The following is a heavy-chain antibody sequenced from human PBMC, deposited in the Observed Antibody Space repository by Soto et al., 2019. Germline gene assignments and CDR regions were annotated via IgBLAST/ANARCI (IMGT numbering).Heavy chain of an antibody. J-gene: IGHJ5*02. D-gene: IGHD3-10*01. CDR2: IYYSGST. Sequence: SETLSLTCTVSCGSVSSGSYYWSWIRQPPGKGLEWIGYIYYSGSTNYNPSLKSRVTISVDTSKNQFSLKLSSVTAADTAVYYCARGPSWFGEPNNWFDPWGQGTLVTVSS. V-gene: IGHV4-61*01. CDR3: ARGPSWFGEPNNWFDP. CDR1: CGSVSSGSYY.